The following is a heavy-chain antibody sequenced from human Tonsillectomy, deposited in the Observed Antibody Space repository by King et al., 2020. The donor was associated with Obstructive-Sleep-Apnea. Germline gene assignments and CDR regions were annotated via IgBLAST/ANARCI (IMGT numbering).Heavy chain of an antibody. V-gene: IGHV4-34*01. CDR1: DGSFSSSY. D-gene: IGHD2-2*01. J-gene: IGHJ6*02. CDR3: ARVEEGGSIRGYGMDV. Sequence: VQLQQWGAGLLKPSETLSLTCAVYDGSFSSSYWSWIRQPPGKGLEWIGEINHSGSSNCNPSLKSRVTISVDTSKNQFPLKLNSVTAADTAVYYCARVEEGGSIRGYGMDVWGQGTTVTVSS. CDR2: INHSGSS.